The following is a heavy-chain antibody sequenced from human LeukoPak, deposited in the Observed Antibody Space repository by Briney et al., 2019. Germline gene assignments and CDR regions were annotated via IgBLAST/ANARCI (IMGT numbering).Heavy chain of an antibody. D-gene: IGHD4-17*01. CDR3: ERGDRISVTRFRPRPYIDF. CDR2: INHGGST. Sequence: SETLSLTCAVYGGSFSDYYWSCSRQSPGKGLEWLGEINHGGSTNYNPSLNSAVTFSIDTPKSQLSLKLNSVTAEDTAVYYCERGDRISVTRFRPRPYIDFWGQGTLVTVSS. V-gene: IGHV4-34*01. J-gene: IGHJ4*02. CDR1: GGSFSDYY.